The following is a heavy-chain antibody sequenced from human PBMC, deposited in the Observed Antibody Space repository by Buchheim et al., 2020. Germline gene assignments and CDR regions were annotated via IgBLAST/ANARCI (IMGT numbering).Heavy chain of an antibody. Sequence: QVQLQQWGAGLLKPSQTLSLTCAVYGGSFSGYYWSWIRHPPGKGLEWIWEMNSSGSTNYNPSLTSQVTISVYTSKTQYSLKRSSVTAADTAVYYCAGGGAASFDYWGQGTL. J-gene: IGHJ4*02. CDR2: MNSSGST. CDR1: GGSFSGYY. V-gene: IGHV4-34*01. D-gene: IGHD6-13*01. CDR3: AGGGAASFDY.